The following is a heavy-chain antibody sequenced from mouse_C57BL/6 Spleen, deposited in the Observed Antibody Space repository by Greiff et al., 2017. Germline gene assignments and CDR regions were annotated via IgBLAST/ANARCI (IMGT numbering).Heavy chain of an antibody. Sequence: QVQLQQSGPELVKPGASVKISCKASGYTFTDYYINWVKQRPGQGLEWIGWIFPGSGSTYYNEKFKGKATLTVDKSSSTAYMLLSSLTSEDSAVYFCVHYYGSSYWYFDVWGTGTTVTVSS. D-gene: IGHD1-1*01. CDR1: GYTFTDYY. J-gene: IGHJ1*03. CDR3: VHYYGSSYWYFDV. CDR2: IFPGSGST. V-gene: IGHV1-75*01.